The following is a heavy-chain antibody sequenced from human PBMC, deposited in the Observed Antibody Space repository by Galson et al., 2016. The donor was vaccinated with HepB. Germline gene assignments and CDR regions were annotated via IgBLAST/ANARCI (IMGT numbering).Heavy chain of an antibody. D-gene: IGHD1-7*01. V-gene: IGHV3-23*01. CDR1: GFTFGTYT. Sequence: LRLSCAASGFTFGTYTMGWVRQAPGKGLEWVSGVGGSGESTYYAGSVMGRFTISRDNSNNTLSLQMYSLRAEDTAVYYCAKSGNNWNLAAYFDSSGQGTLVTVSS. CDR3: AKSGNNWNLAAYFDS. J-gene: IGHJ4*02. CDR2: VGGSGEST.